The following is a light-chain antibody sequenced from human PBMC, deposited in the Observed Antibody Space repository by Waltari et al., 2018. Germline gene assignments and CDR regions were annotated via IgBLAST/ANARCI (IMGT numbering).Light chain of an antibody. Sequence: QSVLTQPPSASATPGQRVTISCSGSFSNIGSNAVNWFQHLPGTAPKLLIYNNDHRPAGVPDRFSGSKSGTSASLAISGLQSEDEANYFCAAWDASLNGLWVFGGGTKLTVL. V-gene: IGLV1-44*01. CDR3: AAWDASLNGLWV. CDR2: NND. CDR1: FSNIGSNA. J-gene: IGLJ3*02.